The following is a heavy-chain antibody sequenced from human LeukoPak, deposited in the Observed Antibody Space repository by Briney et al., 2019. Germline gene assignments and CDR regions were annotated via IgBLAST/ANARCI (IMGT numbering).Heavy chain of an antibody. CDR2: IYHSGST. CDR1: GDSISSYY. D-gene: IGHD3-3*01. CDR3: ARVINDFWSGYYLDY. J-gene: IGHJ4*02. Sequence: SETLSLTCTVSGDSISSYYWSWIRQPPGKGLEWIGYIYHSGSTNYNPSLKSRVTISVDTSKNQFSLKLSSVTAADTAVYYCARVINDFWSGYYLDYWGQGTLVTVSS. V-gene: IGHV4-59*01.